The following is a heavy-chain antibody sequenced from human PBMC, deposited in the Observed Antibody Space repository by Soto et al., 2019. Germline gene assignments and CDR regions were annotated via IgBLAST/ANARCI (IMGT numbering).Heavy chain of an antibody. Sequence: SETLSLTCTVSDGSLRPNYWRWIRQPPGKGLEWIGYIYFAGTTTYNPSLQSRVSISLDTSKNEVSLKLTSVTAADTAVYFCARLGAYYQAMDSWGQGTLVTVSS. J-gene: IGHJ1*01. CDR3: ARLGAYYQAMDS. V-gene: IGHV4-59*08. D-gene: IGHD3-22*01. CDR2: IYFAGTT. CDR1: DGSLRPNY.